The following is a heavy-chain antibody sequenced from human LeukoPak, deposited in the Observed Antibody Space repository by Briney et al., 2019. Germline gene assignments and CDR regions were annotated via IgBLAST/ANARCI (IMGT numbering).Heavy chain of an antibody. J-gene: IGHJ4*02. CDR3: ASNGFYDILTGY. CDR1: GFTFSSYS. Sequence: GGSLRLSCAASGFTFSSYSMNWVRQAPGKGLEWVSSISSSSSYIYYADSVKGRFTISRDNAKNSLYLQMNSLRAEDTAVYYCASNGFYDILTGYWGQGTLVTVSS. D-gene: IGHD3-9*01. CDR2: ISSSSSYI. V-gene: IGHV3-21*01.